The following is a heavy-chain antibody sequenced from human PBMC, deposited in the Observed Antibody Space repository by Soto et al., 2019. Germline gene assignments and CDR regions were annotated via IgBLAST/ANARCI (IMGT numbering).Heavy chain of an antibody. Sequence: SETLSLTCTVSGGSISSYYWSWIRQPPGKGLEWIGYIYYSGSTNYNPSLKSRVTISVDTSKNQFSRKLSSVTAADTAVYYCARGGAVVVPAADFDYWGQGTLVTVSS. CDR2: IYYSGST. J-gene: IGHJ4*02. CDR3: ARGGAVVVPAADFDY. D-gene: IGHD2-2*01. CDR1: GGSISSYY. V-gene: IGHV4-59*08.